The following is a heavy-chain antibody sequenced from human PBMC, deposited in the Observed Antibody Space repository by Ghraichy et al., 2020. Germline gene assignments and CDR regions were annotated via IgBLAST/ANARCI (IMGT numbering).Heavy chain of an antibody. CDR1: GGSIRSYY. J-gene: IGHJ4*02. CDR2: IYYSGST. CDR3: ARDSGGSYYY. D-gene: IGHD1-26*01. Sequence: SETLSLTCSVSGGSIRSYYWSWIRQPPGKGLEWIGYIYYSGSTNYNPSLKSRVTISVDTSKNQFSLKLSSVTAADTAVYYCARDSGGSYYYWGQGTLVTVSS. V-gene: IGHV4-59*01.